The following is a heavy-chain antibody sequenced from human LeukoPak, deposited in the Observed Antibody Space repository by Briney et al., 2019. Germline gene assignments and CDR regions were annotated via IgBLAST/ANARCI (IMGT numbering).Heavy chain of an antibody. CDR2: IKGNGGDT. J-gene: IGHJ3*01. Sequence: GGSLILSCAASGFTFSNFALVWVRQAPGKGLEWVSAIKGNGGDTRYADAAKGRFTISRDNSKNTLYLHMNSLRAEDTAIYYCGRDPNGDYVGAFEFWGQGTIVTVSS. CDR1: GFTFSNFA. V-gene: IGHV3-23*01. CDR3: GRDPNGDYVGAFEF. D-gene: IGHD4-17*01.